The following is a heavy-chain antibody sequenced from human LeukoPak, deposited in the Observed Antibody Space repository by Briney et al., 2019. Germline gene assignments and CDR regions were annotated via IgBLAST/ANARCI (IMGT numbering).Heavy chain of an antibody. J-gene: IGHJ4*02. Sequence: GASVKVSCKASGYTFTGYYMHWVRQAPRQGLEWMGWINPNSGGTNYAQKFQGRVTMTRDTSISTAYMELSRLRSDDTAVYYCARVRDLGSGWFDYWGQGTLVTVSS. D-gene: IGHD6-19*01. CDR1: GYTFTGYY. V-gene: IGHV1-2*02. CDR2: INPNSGGT. CDR3: ARVRDLGSGWFDY.